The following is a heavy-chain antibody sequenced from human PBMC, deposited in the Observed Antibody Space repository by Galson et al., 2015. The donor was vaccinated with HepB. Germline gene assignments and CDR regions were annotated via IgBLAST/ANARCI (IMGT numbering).Heavy chain of an antibody. Sequence: SLRLSCAASGFTFSDYYMSWIRQAPGKGLEWVSYISSSSSYTNYADSVKGRFTISRDNAKNSLYLQMNSLRAEDTAVYYCARSKLLPGRMDVWGQGTTVTVSS. CDR1: GFTFSDYY. V-gene: IGHV3-11*03. CDR3: ARSKLLPGRMDV. CDR2: ISSSSSYT. D-gene: IGHD2/OR15-2a*01. J-gene: IGHJ6*02.